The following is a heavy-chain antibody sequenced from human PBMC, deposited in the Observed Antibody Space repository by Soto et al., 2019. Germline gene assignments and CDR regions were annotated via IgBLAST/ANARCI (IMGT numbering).Heavy chain of an antibody. CDR2: ISSSGSTI. D-gene: IGHD2-15*01. CDR1: GFTFSDYY. V-gene: IGHV3-11*01. J-gene: IGHJ2*01. CDR3: AREVYCSGGSCYSNWYFDL. Sequence: GGSLRLSCAASGFTFSDYYMSWIRQAPGKGLEWVSYISSSGSTIYYADSVKGRFTISRDNAKNSLYLQMNSLRAEETAVYYCAREVYCSGGSCYSNWYFDLWGRGTLVTVSS.